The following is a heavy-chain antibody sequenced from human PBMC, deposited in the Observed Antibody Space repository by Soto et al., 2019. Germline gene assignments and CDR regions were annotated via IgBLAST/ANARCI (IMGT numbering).Heavy chain of an antibody. D-gene: IGHD6-13*01. CDR1: GFTFSSYG. Sequence: GGSLRLSCAASGFTFSSYGMHWVRQAPGKGLEWVAVISYDGSNKYYADSVKGRFTISRDNSKNTLYLQMNSLRAEDTAVYYCAKLPRAAAGTWPYYYYGMDVWGQGTTVTVSS. CDR2: ISYDGSNK. CDR3: AKLPRAAAGTWPYYYYGMDV. V-gene: IGHV3-30*18. J-gene: IGHJ6*02.